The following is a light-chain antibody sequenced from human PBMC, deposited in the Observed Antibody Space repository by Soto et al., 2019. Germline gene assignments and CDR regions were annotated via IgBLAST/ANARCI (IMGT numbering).Light chain of an antibody. J-gene: IGKJ5*01. CDR1: QGISSY. V-gene: IGKV1-9*01. CDR3: QQLNSYPIT. CDR2: AAS. Sequence: IKLTQSPSSLSASVGDRVSLTCRASQGISSYLAWYQQKPGKAPKLLIYAASTSQSGVPSRFSGSGSGTDFTLTISSLQPEDFATYYCQQLNSYPITFGKGTRLEIK.